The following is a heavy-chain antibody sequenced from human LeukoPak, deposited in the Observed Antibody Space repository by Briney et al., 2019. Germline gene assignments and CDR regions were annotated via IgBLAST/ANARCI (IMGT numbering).Heavy chain of an antibody. V-gene: IGHV3-7*03. CDR3: ARNNGMDV. Sequence: GGSLRLSCAASGFSLSSHWMTWVRQVPGRGPEWVANVNRDGSETYYLDSVKGRFTISKDNAKNSLYLQMNSLRAEDTALYHCARNNGMDVWGQGTTVTVSS. CDR2: VNRDGSET. J-gene: IGHJ6*02. CDR1: GFSLSSHW.